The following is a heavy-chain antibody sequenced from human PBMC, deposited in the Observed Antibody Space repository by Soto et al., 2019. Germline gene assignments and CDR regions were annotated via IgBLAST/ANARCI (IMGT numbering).Heavy chain of an antibody. D-gene: IGHD2-21*01. Sequence: EVQLVESGGGLVQPGGSLRLSCAASGFSFSGYWMDWVRQAPGKGLEWVANIQPDGSEKHYVDSVKGRFTISRDNAKESLYLQMTSLRAEDTAVYYCARVLVHSAFDFMDNWGQGTLVSVSS. CDR3: ARVLVHSAFDFMDN. CDR2: IQPDGSEK. CDR1: GFSFSGYW. V-gene: IGHV3-7*01. J-gene: IGHJ4*02.